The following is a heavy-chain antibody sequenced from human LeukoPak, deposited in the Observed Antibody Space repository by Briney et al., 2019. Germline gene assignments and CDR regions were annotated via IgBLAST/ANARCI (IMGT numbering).Heavy chain of an antibody. Sequence: ASVKVSCKVSGITLNDLSMHWVRQAPGKGLEWMGGFDPEDGETIYAQKFQGRVTMTEDTSTDTAYMEPSSLRSEDTAVYYCATEDQGGWVTASFDYWGQGTLVTVSS. CDR2: FDPEDGET. CDR3: ATEDQGGWVTASFDY. CDR1: GITLNDLS. J-gene: IGHJ4*02. D-gene: IGHD2-21*02. V-gene: IGHV1-24*01.